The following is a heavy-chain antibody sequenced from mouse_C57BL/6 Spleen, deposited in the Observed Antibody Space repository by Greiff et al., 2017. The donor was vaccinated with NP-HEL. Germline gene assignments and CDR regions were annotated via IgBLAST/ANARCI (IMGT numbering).Heavy chain of an antibody. V-gene: IGHV5-6*02. CDR3: ARCYYYGSGDYFDY. CDR2: ISSGGSYT. D-gene: IGHD1-1*01. CDR1: GFTFSSYG. Sequence: DVKLVESGGDLVKPGGSLKLSCAASGFTFSSYGMSWVRQTPDKRLEWVATISSGGSYTYYPDSVMGRFTISRDNAKNTLYLQMSSLKSEDTAMYYCARCYYYGSGDYFDYWGQGTTLTVSS. J-gene: IGHJ2*01.